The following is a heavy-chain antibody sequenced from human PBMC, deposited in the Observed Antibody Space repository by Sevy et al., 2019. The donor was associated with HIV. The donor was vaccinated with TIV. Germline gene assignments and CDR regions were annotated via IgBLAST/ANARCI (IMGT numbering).Heavy chain of an antibody. CDR2: INPNSGGT. Sequence: ASVKVSCKASGYTFTGYYMHWARQAPGQGLEWMGWINPNSGGTNYAQKFQGRVTMTRDTSISTAYMELSRLRSDDTAAYYCARAGSSWYEDGYYGMDVWGQGTTVTVSS. CDR1: GYTFTGYY. V-gene: IGHV1-2*02. D-gene: IGHD6-13*01. J-gene: IGHJ6*02. CDR3: ARAGSSWYEDGYYGMDV.